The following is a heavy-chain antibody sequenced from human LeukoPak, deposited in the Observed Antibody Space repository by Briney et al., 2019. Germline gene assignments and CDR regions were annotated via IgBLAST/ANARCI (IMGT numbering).Heavy chain of an antibody. D-gene: IGHD6-13*01. CDR2: ISYDGSNK. J-gene: IGHJ4*02. CDR3: AKGDSSSWYGLDFGY. Sequence: GGSLRLSCAASGFTFSSYGMHWVRQAPGKGLEWVAVISYDGSNKYYADSVKGRFTISRDNSKNTLYLQMNSLRAEDTAVYYCAKGDSSSWYGLDFGYWGQGTLVTVSS. V-gene: IGHV3-30*18. CDR1: GFTFSSYG.